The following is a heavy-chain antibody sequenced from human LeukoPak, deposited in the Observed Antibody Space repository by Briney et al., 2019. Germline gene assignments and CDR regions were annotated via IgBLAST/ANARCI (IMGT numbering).Heavy chain of an antibody. CDR3: AREEQWLTYYYYYMDV. CDR1: GFTFSNAW. J-gene: IGHJ6*03. CDR2: IKQDGSEK. V-gene: IGHV3-7*01. D-gene: IGHD6-19*01. Sequence: GGSLRLSCAASGFTFSNAWMSWVRQAPGKGLEWVANIKQDGSEKYYVDSVKGRFTISRDNAKNSLYLQMNSLRAEDTAVYYCAREEQWLTYYYYYMDVWGKGTTVTISS.